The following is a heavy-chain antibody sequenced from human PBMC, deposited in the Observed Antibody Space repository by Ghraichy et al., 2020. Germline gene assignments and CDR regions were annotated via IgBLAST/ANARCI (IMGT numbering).Heavy chain of an antibody. D-gene: IGHD2-15*01. CDR1: GFTFSAYA. CDR3: VKDWGSNRDRHLHY. V-gene: IGHV3-23*01. CDR2: ISGNAATE. Sequence: GGSLRLSCAASGFTFSAYAMSWVRQAPGEGLEWLSLISGNAATEYYADSVKGRFAISRDNSKNTLYLQMNGLRGEDTALYYCVKDWGSNRDRHLHYWGQGILVTVSS. J-gene: IGHJ4*02.